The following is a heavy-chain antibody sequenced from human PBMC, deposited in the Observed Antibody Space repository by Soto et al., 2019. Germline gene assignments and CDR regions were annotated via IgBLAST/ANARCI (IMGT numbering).Heavy chain of an antibody. CDR3: ATEAGGMDV. CDR2: INPNSGGT. J-gene: IGHJ6*02. V-gene: IGHV1-2*04. CDR1: GYTFTGYY. Sequence: QVQLVQSGAEVKKPGASVKVSCKASGYTFTGYYMHWVRQAPGQGLEWMGWINPNSGGTNYAQKLQAWVTMTRDTSISTACMELSRLRSDDTAVYYCATEAGGMDVWGQGTTVTVSS. D-gene: IGHD6-19*01.